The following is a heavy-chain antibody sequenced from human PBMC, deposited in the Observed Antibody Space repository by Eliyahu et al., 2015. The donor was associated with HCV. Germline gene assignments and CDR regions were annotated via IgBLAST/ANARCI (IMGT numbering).Heavy chain of an antibody. D-gene: IGHD2-8*02. CDR1: XISFXTYW. CDR3: ARGGYCTGPTCYSLWY. CDR2: MKEDGSET. J-gene: IGHJ4*02. V-gene: IGHV3-7*01. Sequence: EAQLVESGGGLVQPGGSXRLSXXASXISFXTYWMSWVRQAPGKGLGWVANMKEDGSETFYVDSVKGRFTISRDNAKNFLYLQMNRVRAEDTAIYYCARGGYCTGPTCYSLWYWGQGILVTVSS.